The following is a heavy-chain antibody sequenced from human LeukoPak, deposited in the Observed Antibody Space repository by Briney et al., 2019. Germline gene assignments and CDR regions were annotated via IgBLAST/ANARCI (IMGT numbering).Heavy chain of an antibody. V-gene: IGHV3-30-3*01. CDR2: ISYDGSNK. D-gene: IGHD6-13*01. J-gene: IGHJ3*02. CDR1: GFTFSSYA. CDR3: AREDPSSSWYEDAFDI. Sequence: GGSLRLSCAASGFTFSSYAMHWVRQAPGKGLEWVAVISYDGSNKYYADSVKGRFTISRDSSKNTLYLQMNSLRAEDTAVYYCAREDPSSSWYEDAFDIWGQGTMVTVSS.